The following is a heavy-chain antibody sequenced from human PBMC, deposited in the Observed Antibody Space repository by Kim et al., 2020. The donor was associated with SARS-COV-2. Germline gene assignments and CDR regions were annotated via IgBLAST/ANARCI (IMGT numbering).Heavy chain of an antibody. CDR3: AKDHPSPGWPTFGD. V-gene: IGHV3-23*05. D-gene: IGHD6-19*01. Sequence: GGSLRLSCAASGFAVYRFAMNWVRQAPGKGLEWISAIPNNNGKTYYQDSVKGRFTISRDESKNIVYLHMNSLRVEDTAVYYCAKDHPSPGWPTFGDWGQG. CDR1: GFAVYRFA. J-gene: IGHJ4*02. CDR2: IPNNNGKT.